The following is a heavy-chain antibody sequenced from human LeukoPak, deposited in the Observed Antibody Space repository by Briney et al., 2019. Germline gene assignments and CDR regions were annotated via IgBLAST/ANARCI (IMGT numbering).Heavy chain of an antibody. CDR3: ASGSLTRGTFDY. D-gene: IGHD1-26*01. CDR1: GGSISSYY. J-gene: IGHJ4*02. V-gene: IGHV4-59*08. Sequence: SETLSLTCIVSGGSISSYYWSWIRQPPGEGLEWIGFIYYSGSTNYNPSLKSRVTISVDTSKNQFSLKLSSVTAADTAVYYCASGSLTRGTFDYWGQGTLVTVSS. CDR2: IYYSGST.